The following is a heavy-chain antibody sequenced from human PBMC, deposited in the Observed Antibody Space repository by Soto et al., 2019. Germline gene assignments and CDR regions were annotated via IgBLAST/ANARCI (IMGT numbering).Heavy chain of an antibody. CDR2: IYYSGST. J-gene: IGHJ4*02. CDR3: ARNLEVTYFDY. V-gene: IGHV4-39*01. Sequence: SETLSLTCTFSVGSISSSSYYCGWIRQPPGKGLEWIGSIYYSGSTYYNPSLKSRVTISVDTSKNQFSLKLSSVTAADTAVYYCARNLEVTYFDYWGQGTLVTVSS. CDR1: VGSISSSSYY. D-gene: IGHD2-21*02.